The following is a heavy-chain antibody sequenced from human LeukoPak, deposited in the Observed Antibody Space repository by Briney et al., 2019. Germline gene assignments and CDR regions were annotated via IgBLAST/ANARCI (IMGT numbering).Heavy chain of an antibody. J-gene: IGHJ3*02. CDR1: GFTFSTYW. Sequence: GGSLRLSCAASGFTFSTYWMGWVRQAPGKGLEWVSAISGSGGSTYYADSVKGRFTSSRDNANNMLYLQMNNLRAEDTAMYYCARMTTVTTEGIWGQGTMVTVSS. V-gene: IGHV3-23*01. CDR2: ISGSGGST. D-gene: IGHD4-17*01. CDR3: ARMTTVTTEGI.